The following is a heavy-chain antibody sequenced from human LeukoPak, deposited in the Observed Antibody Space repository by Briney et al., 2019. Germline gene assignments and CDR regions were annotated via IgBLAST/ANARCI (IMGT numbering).Heavy chain of an antibody. CDR2: ISGSGGST. Sequence: GGSLRLSCAASGFTFSSYAMSWVRQAPGKGLEWVSVISGSGGSTYYADSVKGRFTISRDNSKNTLYLQMNSLRAEDTAVYYCAKLGGITMVRGNPRDYWGQGTLVTVSS. V-gene: IGHV3-23*01. D-gene: IGHD3-10*01. CDR3: AKLGGITMVRGNPRDY. J-gene: IGHJ4*02. CDR1: GFTFSSYA.